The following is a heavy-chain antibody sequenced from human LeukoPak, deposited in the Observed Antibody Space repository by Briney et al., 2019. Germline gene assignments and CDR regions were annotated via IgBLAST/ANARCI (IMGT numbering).Heavy chain of an antibody. V-gene: IGHV4-38-2*02. Sequence: PSETLSLTCTVSGYSISSGYYWGWIRQPPGKGLEWIGSIYYSGSTYYNPSLKSRVTISVDTSKNQFSLKLSSVTAADTAVYYCARDLHSVSNAFDIWGQGTMVTVSS. CDR2: IYYSGST. CDR3: ARDLHSVSNAFDI. CDR1: GYSISSGYY. D-gene: IGHD3-3*02. J-gene: IGHJ3*02.